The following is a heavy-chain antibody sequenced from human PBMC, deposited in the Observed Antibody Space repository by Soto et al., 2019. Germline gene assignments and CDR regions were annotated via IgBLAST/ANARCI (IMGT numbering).Heavy chain of an antibody. J-gene: IGHJ4*02. CDR1: GGSISSGGYS. V-gene: IGHV4-30-2*06. CDR3: ARDRRSLYHDGSGLDY. CDR2: IYHGGST. Sequence: QLQLQESGSGLVRPSQTLSLSCGVSGGSISSGGYSWYWIRQSPGKGLEWIGYIYHGGSTYSNPSLESRVTLSVDTSKNQFSLRLSSVIAADTAVYYCARDRRSLYHDGSGLDYWGQGILVTVSS. D-gene: IGHD3-22*01.